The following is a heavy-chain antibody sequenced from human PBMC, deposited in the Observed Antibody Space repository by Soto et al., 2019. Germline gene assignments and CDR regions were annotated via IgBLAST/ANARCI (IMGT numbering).Heavy chain of an antibody. CDR3: ARSPYYYDSSGYSYYFDY. D-gene: IGHD3-22*01. J-gene: IGHJ4*02. CDR1: GYTFTGYG. CDR2: ISAYNGNT. Sequence: QVQLVQSGAEVKKPGASVKVSCKASGYTFTGYGISWVRQAPGQGLEWMGWISAYNGNTNYAQKLQGRVTMTTDTSTSTAYMELRSLRSDDTAVYYCARSPYYYDSSGYSYYFDYWGQGTLVTVSS. V-gene: IGHV1-18*01.